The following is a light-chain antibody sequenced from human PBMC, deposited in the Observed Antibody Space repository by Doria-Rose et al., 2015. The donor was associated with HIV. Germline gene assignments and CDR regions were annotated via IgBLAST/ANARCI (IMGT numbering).Light chain of an antibody. V-gene: IGKV3-20*01. CDR2: DAS. Sequence: TQSPGTLSLSPEERATLSCRASQRVKSSYLAWYQQKPGQAPRLLIYDASTRATVIPDRFSGSGSGTDFTLTISRLEPEDVAVYYCQQYGTSRGTFGQGTRLEIK. CDR1: QRVKSSY. J-gene: IGKJ5*01. CDR3: QQYGTSRGT.